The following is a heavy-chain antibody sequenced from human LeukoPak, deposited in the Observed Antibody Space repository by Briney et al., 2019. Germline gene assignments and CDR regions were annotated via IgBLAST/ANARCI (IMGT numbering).Heavy chain of an antibody. Sequence: PSETLSLTCTVSGGSISSYYWSWIRQPPGKGLEWIGYIHYSGSTNYSPSLKSRVTISVDTPKNQFSLKLSSVTAADTAVYYCVRRGERYYFDYWGQGTLVTVSS. CDR1: GGSISSYY. D-gene: IGHD3-10*01. CDR3: VRRGERYYFDY. J-gene: IGHJ4*02. CDR2: IHYSGST. V-gene: IGHV4-59*01.